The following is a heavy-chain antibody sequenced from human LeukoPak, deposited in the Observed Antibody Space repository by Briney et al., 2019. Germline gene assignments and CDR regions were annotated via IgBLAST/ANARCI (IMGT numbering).Heavy chain of an antibody. CDR3: VPATPGGVLDYFDY. D-gene: IGHD2-15*01. CDR2: INPKSGGT. V-gene: IGHV1-2*02. J-gene: IGHJ4*02. Sequence: ASVKVSCKASGGTFSSYAISWVRQAPGQGLEWMGWINPKSGGTNYAQKFQGRVTMTRDTSISTAYMELSRLRSDDTAVYYCVPATPGGVLDYFDYWGQGTLVTVSS. CDR1: GGTFSSYA.